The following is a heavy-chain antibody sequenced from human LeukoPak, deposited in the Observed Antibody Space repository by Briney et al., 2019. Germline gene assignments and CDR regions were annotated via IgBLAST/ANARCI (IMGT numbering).Heavy chain of an antibody. V-gene: IGHV4-34*01. CDR2: INHSGST. J-gene: IGHJ4*02. CDR1: GGSFRGYY. Sequence: SETLSLTCAVYGGSFRGYYWSWIRQPPGKGLEWIGEINHSGSTNYNPSLKSRVTISVDTSKNQFSLKLSSVTAADTAVYYCARGPHMTTVTAPFDYWGQGTLVTVSS. CDR3: ARGPHMTTVTAPFDY. D-gene: IGHD4-17*01.